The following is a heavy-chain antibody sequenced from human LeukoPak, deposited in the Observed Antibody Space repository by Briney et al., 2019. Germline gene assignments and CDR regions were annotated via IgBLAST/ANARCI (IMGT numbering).Heavy chain of an antibody. D-gene: IGHD4-17*01. J-gene: IGHJ4*02. Sequence: GGSLRLSCAASGFTFSTYWMSWVRQAPGKGLEWVANIKQDGSEKYYVNSVKGRFTISRDNAKNSLYLQMNSLRAEDTAVYYCARDGTFTDYGDYGAYACWGQGTLVTVSS. CDR2: IKQDGSEK. CDR1: GFTFSTYW. V-gene: IGHV3-7*01. CDR3: ARDGTFTDYGDYGAYAC.